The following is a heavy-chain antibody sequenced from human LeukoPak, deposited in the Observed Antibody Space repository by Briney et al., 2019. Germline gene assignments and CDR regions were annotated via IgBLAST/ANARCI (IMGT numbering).Heavy chain of an antibody. CDR3: ARVGANDYGDYGGDY. Sequence: SVKVSCKASGDTINSNAISWVRQAPGQGLEWMGKIIPILGIANYAQNFQGRVTITADKSTSTAYMELSSLRSEDTAVYYCARVGANDYGDYGGDYWGQGTLVTVSS. D-gene: IGHD4-17*01. V-gene: IGHV1-69*04. CDR2: IIPILGIA. J-gene: IGHJ4*02. CDR1: GDTINSNA.